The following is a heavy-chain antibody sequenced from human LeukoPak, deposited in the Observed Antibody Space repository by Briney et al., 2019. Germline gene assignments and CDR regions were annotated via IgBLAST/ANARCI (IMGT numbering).Heavy chain of an antibody. J-gene: IGHJ4*02. CDR1: GFTFSSYV. V-gene: IGHV4-59*05. D-gene: IGHD2-8*01. CDR3: ARDRACSNGVCSYFDY. CDR2: IYYSGST. Sequence: GSLRLSCAASGFTFSSYVMSWIRQPPGKGLEWIGSIYYSGSTWYNPSLKSRVTVSADTSKNQFSLKLTSVTAADTAVYYCARDRACSNGVCSYFDYWGQGTVVTVSS.